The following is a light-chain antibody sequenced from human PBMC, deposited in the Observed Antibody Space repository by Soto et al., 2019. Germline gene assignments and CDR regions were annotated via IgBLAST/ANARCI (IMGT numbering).Light chain of an antibody. J-gene: IGKJ1*01. Sequence: ENVLTQFPGTLSVSPGEGASLSCRASQSVTLIYFGWYQQKPGQAPRLIIYGTSRSAYGLPDRFSGSGSGRDFTLTSRRVEPEDVAVYYCQQYESLPWTFGQGT. V-gene: IGKV3-20*01. CDR2: GTS. CDR1: QSVTLIY. CDR3: QQYESLPWT.